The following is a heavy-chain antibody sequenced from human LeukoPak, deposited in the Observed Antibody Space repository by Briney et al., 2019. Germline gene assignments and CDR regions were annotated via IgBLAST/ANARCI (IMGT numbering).Heavy chain of an antibody. V-gene: IGHV1-2*02. CDR2: INPHSGDA. CDR3: AWPYCKNGVCLVWLDP. D-gene: IGHD2-8*01. J-gene: IGHJ5*02. Sequence: ASVKVSCKASGNTFTDHYMHWVRQAPGQGLEWMGEINPHSGDANYAQKFQGRVTLTRDTSISTAYMELSSLRPDDTAVYYCAWPYCKNGVCLVWLDPWGQGTLVTVSS. CDR1: GNTFTDHY.